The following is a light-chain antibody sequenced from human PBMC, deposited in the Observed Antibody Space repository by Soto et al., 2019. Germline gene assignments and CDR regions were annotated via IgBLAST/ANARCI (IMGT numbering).Light chain of an antibody. CDR1: QGINSY. CDR2: EAS. CDR3: QQGNSYPLT. Sequence: DTQLTQSPSFLSASIGDRVTITCRASQGINSYLAWYQQEPGKAPKLLIYEASTLQTGVPSRFSGSGSATEFTLTISSLQPEDCATYYCQQGNSYPLTFGGGTKVEIK. V-gene: IGKV1-9*01. J-gene: IGKJ4*01.